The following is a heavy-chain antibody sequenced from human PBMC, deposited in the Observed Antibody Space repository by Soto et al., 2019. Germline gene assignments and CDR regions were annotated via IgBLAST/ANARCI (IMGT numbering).Heavy chain of an antibody. CDR3: AKDGSNYTPGYYYGMEV. J-gene: IGHJ6*04. CDR1: GFTFDDYA. D-gene: IGHD4-4*01. Sequence: PGWSLRLSCAASGFTFDDYAMHWVRQAPGKGLEWVSGISWNSGSIGYADSVKGRFTISRDNAKNSLYLQMNSLRAEDTALYYCAKDGSNYTPGYYYGMEVWGEGTTVTVSS. CDR2: ISWNSGSI. V-gene: IGHV3-9*01.